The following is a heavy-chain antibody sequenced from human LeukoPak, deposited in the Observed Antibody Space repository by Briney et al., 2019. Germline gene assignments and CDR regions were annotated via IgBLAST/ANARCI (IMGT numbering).Heavy chain of an antibody. CDR1: GGTFGSYA. Sequence: ASVKVSCKASGGTFGSYAFSWVRQAPGQGLEWMGGFDPEDGETIYAQKFQGRVTMTEDTSTDTAYMELSSLRSEDTAVYYCATDTAWVGAADYWGQGTLVTVSS. J-gene: IGHJ4*02. CDR2: FDPEDGET. V-gene: IGHV1-24*01. D-gene: IGHD2-15*01. CDR3: ATDTAWVGAADY.